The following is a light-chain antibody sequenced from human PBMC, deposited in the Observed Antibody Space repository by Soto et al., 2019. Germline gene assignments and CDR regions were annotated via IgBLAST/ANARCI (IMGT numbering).Light chain of an antibody. CDR3: QQYNKWPPLT. CDR2: GAS. CDR1: QSVGSL. J-gene: IGKJ4*01. V-gene: IGKV3-15*01. Sequence: ETVMTQSPATLSVSPGERATFSCRASQSVGSLLAWYQQKPGQSPRLLIYGASTRATGIPDRFSGSGSGTEFTLTISSLQSEDFAVYYCQQYNKWPPLTFGGGTKVEIK.